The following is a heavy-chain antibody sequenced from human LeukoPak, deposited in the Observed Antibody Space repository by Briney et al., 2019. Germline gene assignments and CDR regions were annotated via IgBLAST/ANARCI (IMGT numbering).Heavy chain of an antibody. J-gene: IGHJ4*02. D-gene: IGHD6-19*01. V-gene: IGHV3-49*03. Sequence: GGSLRLSCTASGFTFGDYAMSWFREAPGKGLEWVGFIRSNIYGGGTEYAASVKGRFTILRDDSKSIAYLQMNSLKPEDTAVYYCTRDQYSSGWYDIRFDYWGQGTLVTVSS. CDR3: TRDQYSSGWYDIRFDY. CDR2: IRSNIYGGGT. CDR1: GFTFGDYA.